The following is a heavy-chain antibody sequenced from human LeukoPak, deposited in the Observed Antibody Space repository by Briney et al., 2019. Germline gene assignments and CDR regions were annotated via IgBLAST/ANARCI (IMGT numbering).Heavy chain of an antibody. CDR2: ISAYNGDT. J-gene: IGHJ4*02. V-gene: IGHV1-18*01. CDR1: AYTFTNYA. D-gene: IGHD6-19*01. CDR3: ARITAEWLVIDY. Sequence: ASVKVSCKASAYTFTNYAISWVRQAPGQGLEWMGWISAYNGDTNYAQKLQGRVTMTTDTSTYTAYMELSRLRSDDTAVYYCARITAEWLVIDYWGQGTLVTVSS.